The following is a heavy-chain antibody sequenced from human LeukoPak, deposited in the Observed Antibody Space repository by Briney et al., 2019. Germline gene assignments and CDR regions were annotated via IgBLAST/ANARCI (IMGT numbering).Heavy chain of an antibody. CDR3: ARGYCSGGSCRKLDY. D-gene: IGHD2-15*01. CDR2: ISSSSSYI. CDR1: GFTFSSYS. J-gene: IGHJ4*02. V-gene: IGHV3-21*01. Sequence: PGGSLRPSCAASGFTFSSYSMNWVRQAPGKGLESVSSISSSSSYIYYADSVKGRFTISRDNAKNSLYLQMNSLRAEDTAVYYCARGYCSGGSCRKLDYWGQGTLVTVSS.